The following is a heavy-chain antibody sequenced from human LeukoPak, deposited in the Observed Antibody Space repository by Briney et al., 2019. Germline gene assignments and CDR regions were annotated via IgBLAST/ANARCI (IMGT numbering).Heavy chain of an antibody. CDR2: IYYSGST. CDR3: ARHPYSSSWVDY. D-gene: IGHD6-13*01. CDR1: GGSISSSSYY. J-gene: IGHJ4*02. V-gene: IGHV4-39*01. Sequence: SETLSLTCAVSGGSISSSSYYWGWIRQPPGKGLEWIGSIYYSGSTYYNPSLKSRVTISVDTSKNQFSLKLSSVTAADTAVYYCARHPYSSSWVDYWGQGTLVTVSS.